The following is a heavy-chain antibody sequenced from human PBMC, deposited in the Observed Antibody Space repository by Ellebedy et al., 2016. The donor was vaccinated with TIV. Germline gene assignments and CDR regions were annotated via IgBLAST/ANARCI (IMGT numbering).Heavy chain of an antibody. J-gene: IGHJ5*02. Sequence: PGGSLRLSCAASGFTFSSYPMHWVRQAPGKGLEWVAVISYDGSNKYYADSVKGRFPISRDNSKNPLYLQMNSLRADDTAVYYCARGLGGSSWYLIDPWGQGTLVTVSS. CDR1: GFTFSSYP. D-gene: IGHD6-13*01. CDR3: ARGLGGSSWYLIDP. CDR2: ISYDGSNK. V-gene: IGHV3-30-3*01.